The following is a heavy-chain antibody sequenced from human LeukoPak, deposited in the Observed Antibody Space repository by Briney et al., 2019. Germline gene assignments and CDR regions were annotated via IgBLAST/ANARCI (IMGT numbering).Heavy chain of an antibody. J-gene: IGHJ4*02. CDR3: ARGEMDDSSGLDY. Sequence: GGSLRLSCAASGFTVSSNYMNWVRQAPGNGLEWVSYISSSGSTIYYADSVKGRFTISRDNAKNSLYLQMNSLRAEDTAVYYCARGEMDDSSGLDYWGQGTLVTVSS. V-gene: IGHV3-11*04. D-gene: IGHD3-22*01. CDR2: ISSSGSTI. CDR1: GFTVSSNY.